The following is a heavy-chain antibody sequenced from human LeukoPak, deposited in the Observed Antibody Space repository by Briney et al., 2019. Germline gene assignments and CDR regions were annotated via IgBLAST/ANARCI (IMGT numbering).Heavy chain of an antibody. J-gene: IGHJ4*02. CDR3: ARGYYAGFDY. CDR1: GYTFTSYY. D-gene: IGHD3-10*01. V-gene: IGHV1-46*01. Sequence: ASVNVSCKASGYTFTSYYMHWVRQAPGQGLEWMGIINPGGGGTSYAQKFQGRVTMTRDTSTSTVYMELSSLRSEDTAVFYCARGYYAGFDYWGQGTLVTVSS. CDR2: INPGGGGT.